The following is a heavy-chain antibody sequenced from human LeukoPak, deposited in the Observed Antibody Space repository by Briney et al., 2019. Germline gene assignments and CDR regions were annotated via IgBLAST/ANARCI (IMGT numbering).Heavy chain of an antibody. CDR1: GFTVSSNY. CDR2: IYSGGST. Sequence: GGSLRLSCAASGFTVSSNYMSWVRQAPGKGLEWVSVIYSGGSTYYADSVKGRFTISRDNSKNTLYLQMNSLRAEDTAVYYCARRNYGDLFDYWGQGTLVTVSS. CDR3: ARRNYGDLFDY. D-gene: IGHD4-17*01. V-gene: IGHV3-53*01. J-gene: IGHJ4*02.